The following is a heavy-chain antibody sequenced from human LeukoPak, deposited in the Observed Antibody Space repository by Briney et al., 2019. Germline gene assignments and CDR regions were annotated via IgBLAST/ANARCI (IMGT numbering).Heavy chain of an antibody. CDR1: GFTFSTYW. J-gene: IGHJ4*02. CDR3: ARLIRPYFDY. CDR2: IKHDGSEK. Sequence: GGSLRLSCVASGFTFSTYWMSWIRQAPGKGLEWVASIKHDGSEKYYVDSVKGRFTISRDNAKNSLYLQMNSLRAEDTAVYYCARLIRPYFDYWGQGTLVTVSS. V-gene: IGHV3-7*05.